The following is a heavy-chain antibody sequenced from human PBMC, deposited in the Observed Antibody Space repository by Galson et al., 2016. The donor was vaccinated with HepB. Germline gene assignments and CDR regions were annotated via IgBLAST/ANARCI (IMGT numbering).Heavy chain of an antibody. CDR2: IKPDGSEN. V-gene: IGHV3-7*01. D-gene: IGHD2-15*01. Sequence: LRLSCADSTFTFSNYWMTWVRQAPGKGLEWVANIKPDGSENYYVDSVKGRFTISRDNAKNSLYLQMNSLRAEDTAVYYCARRSCTAGRCYSASYLCFDSWGQGTLVTVSS. CDR3: ARRSCTAGRCYSASYLCFDS. J-gene: IGHJ4*02. CDR1: TFTFSNYW.